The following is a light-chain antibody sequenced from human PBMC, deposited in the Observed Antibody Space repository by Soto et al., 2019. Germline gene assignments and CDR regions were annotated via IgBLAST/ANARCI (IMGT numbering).Light chain of an antibody. CDR1: SSDVGGYNY. CDR2: DVS. V-gene: IGLV2-14*01. Sequence: QSVLTQPASVSGSPGQSITISCTGTSSDVGGYNYVSWYQQHPGKAPKLMIYDVSNRPSGVSNRFSGSKSGNTASLTISGHQAEDEADYYCSSYTSSSTLYVVFGGGTKLTVL. CDR3: SSYTSSSTLYVV. J-gene: IGLJ2*01.